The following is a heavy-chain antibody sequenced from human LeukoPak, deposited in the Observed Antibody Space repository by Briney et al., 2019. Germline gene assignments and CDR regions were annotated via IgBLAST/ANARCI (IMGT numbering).Heavy chain of an antibody. J-gene: IGHJ3*02. CDR1: GFPFCSYA. D-gene: IGHD5-12*01. CDR3: EKDNARYDYDSFDI. CDR2: ITGSGCSP. Sequence: PRGSSKLSCEASGFPFCSYAVRWGRQAPGKGLGVVSTITGSGCSPYYAGSVTSRFTISRDNAKQQRYLQMTSLRAEDTAVYYCEKDNARYDYDSFDIWGQGTMVTVSS. V-gene: IGHV3-23*01.